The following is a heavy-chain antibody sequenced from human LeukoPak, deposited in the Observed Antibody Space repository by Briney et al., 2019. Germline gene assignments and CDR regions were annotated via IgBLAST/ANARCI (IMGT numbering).Heavy chain of an antibody. CDR2: IHIMSSYI. J-gene: IGHJ4*02. V-gene: IGHV3-21*01. CDR1: GFTFSSYS. Sequence: GGALRLSCAASGFTFSSYSMNWVRQAPGKGLEWVSSIHIMSSYIHYADSVKGRFTISRDNAKNSLYLQMNSPRAEDTAVYYCASTTPFNYYDSSGYYPDVDYWGQGTLVTVSS. CDR3: ASTTPFNYYDSSGYYPDVDY. D-gene: IGHD3-22*01.